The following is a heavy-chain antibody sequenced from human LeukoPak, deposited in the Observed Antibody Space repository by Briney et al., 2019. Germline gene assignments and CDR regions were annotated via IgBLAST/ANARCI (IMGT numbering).Heavy chain of an antibody. V-gene: IGHV1-18*01. J-gene: IGHJ6*03. CDR2: ISAYNGNT. CDR3: ARAVHCSSTSCSPPGHYYYYYYMDV. CDR1: GYTFTSYG. D-gene: IGHD2-2*01. Sequence: ASVKVSCKASGYTFTSYGISWVRQAPGQGLEWMGWISAYNGNTNYAQKLQGRVTMTTDTSTSTAYMELRSLGSDDTAVYYCARAVHCSSTSCSPPGHYYYYYYMDVWGKGTTVTVSS.